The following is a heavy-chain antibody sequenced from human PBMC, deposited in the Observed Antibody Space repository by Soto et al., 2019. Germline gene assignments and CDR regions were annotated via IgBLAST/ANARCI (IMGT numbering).Heavy chain of an antibody. CDR3: ARGPSLTYYYDSSGYYYFDY. Sequence: GASVKVSCKASGYTFTSYDINWVRQATGQGLAWMGWMNPNSGNTGYAQKFQGRVTMTRNTSISTAYMELRSLRSEDTAVYYCARGPSLTYYYDSSGYYYFDYWGQGTLVTVSS. CDR1: GYTFTSYD. CDR2: MNPNSGNT. D-gene: IGHD3-22*01. V-gene: IGHV1-8*01. J-gene: IGHJ4*02.